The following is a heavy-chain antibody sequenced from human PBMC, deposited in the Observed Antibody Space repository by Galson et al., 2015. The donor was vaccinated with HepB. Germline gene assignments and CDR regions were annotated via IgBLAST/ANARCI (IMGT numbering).Heavy chain of an antibody. CDR2: ITWDASDT. Sequence: SLRLSCAASGFTFDDYTMRWVRQAPGKGLEWVSLITWDASDTSYADSVKGRFTISRDNSKNSLYLHMNSLKTEDTALYYCAKDGVGYGNYYFDYWGQGTLVTVSS. J-gene: IGHJ4*02. CDR3: AKDGVGYGNYYFDY. V-gene: IGHV3-43*01. CDR1: GFTFDDYT. D-gene: IGHD5-18*01.